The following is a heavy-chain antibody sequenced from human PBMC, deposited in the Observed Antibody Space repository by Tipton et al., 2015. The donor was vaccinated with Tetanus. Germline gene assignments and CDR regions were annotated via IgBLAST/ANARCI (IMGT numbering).Heavy chain of an antibody. D-gene: IGHD5-12*01. CDR3: ARDNGGYDYYYYGMDV. CDR1: GFTFSSYS. J-gene: IGHJ6*02. Sequence: GSLRLSCAASGFTFSSYSMNWVRQAPGKGLEWVSYISSSSSTIYYADSVKGRFTISRDNAKNSLYLQMNSLRDEDTAVYYCARDNGGYDYYYYGMDVWGQGTTVTVSS. CDR2: ISSSSSTI. V-gene: IGHV3-48*02.